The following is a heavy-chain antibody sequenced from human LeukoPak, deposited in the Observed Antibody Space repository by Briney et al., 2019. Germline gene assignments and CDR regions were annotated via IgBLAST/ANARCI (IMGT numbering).Heavy chain of an antibody. CDR2: IWYDGSNK. Sequence: GRSLRLSCAASGFTFSSYGMHWVRQAPGKGLEWVVVIWYDGSNKYYADSVKGRFTISRDNSKNTLYLQMNSLRAEDTAVYYCVKDYDSSGFLWGQGTLVTVSS. D-gene: IGHD3-22*01. J-gene: IGHJ4*02. V-gene: IGHV3-33*06. CDR3: VKDYDSSGFL. CDR1: GFTFSSYG.